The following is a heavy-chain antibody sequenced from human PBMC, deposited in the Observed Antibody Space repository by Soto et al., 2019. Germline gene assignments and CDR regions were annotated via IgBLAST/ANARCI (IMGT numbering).Heavy chain of an antibody. J-gene: IGHJ3*02. V-gene: IGHV4-4*07. CDR2: IYTNGRT. CDR3: ARDQSGAADI. CDR1: GGSMSSYY. D-gene: IGHD7-27*01. Sequence: PSETLSLTCTVSGGSMSSYYWSWIRQPAGKRLEWIGRIYTNGRTNYIPSLKNRITMSIDTSKRQFSLNLKFVTAADTAVYFCARDQSGAADIWGQGTMVTVSS.